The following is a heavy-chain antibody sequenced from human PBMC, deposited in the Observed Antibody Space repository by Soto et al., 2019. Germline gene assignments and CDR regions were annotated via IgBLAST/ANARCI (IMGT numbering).Heavy chain of an antibody. Sequence: SETLSLTCTVSGGSISSSSYYWGWIRQPPGKGLEWIGSIYYSGSTYYNPSPKSRVTISVDTSKNQFSLKLSSVTAADTAVYYCARHATSLWFGELSPPPSWFDPWGQGTLVTVSS. J-gene: IGHJ5*02. D-gene: IGHD3-10*01. CDR1: GGSISSSSYY. CDR3: ARHATSLWFGELSPPPSWFDP. V-gene: IGHV4-39*01. CDR2: IYYSGST.